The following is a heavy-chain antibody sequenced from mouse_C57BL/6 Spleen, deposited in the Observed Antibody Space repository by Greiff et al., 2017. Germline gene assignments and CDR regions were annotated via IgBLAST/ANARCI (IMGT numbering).Heavy chain of an antibody. CDR1: GFTFSSYG. Sequence: EVQVVESGGDLVKPGGSLKLSCAASGFTFSSYGMSWVRQTPDKRLEWVATISSGGSYTYYPDSVKGRFTISRDNAKNTLYLQMSSLKSEDTAMYYCARRGDPYYFDYWGQGTTLTVSS. J-gene: IGHJ2*01. CDR2: ISSGGSYT. D-gene: IGHD2-13*01. V-gene: IGHV5-6*01. CDR3: ARRGDPYYFDY.